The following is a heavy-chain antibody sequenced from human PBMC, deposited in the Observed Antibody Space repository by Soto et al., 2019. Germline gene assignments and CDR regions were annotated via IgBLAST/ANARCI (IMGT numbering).Heavy chain of an antibody. D-gene: IGHD3-3*01. J-gene: IGHJ6*02. V-gene: IGHV3-23*01. CDR3: AREWYDFWSGYYTYYYYGMDV. CDR2: ISGSGGST. Sequence: GGSLRLSCAASGFTFSSYAMSWVRQAPGKGLEWVSAISGSGGSTYYADCVKGRFTISRDNSKNTLYLQMNSLRAEDTAVYYCAREWYDFWSGYYTYYYYGMDVWGQGTTVTVSS. CDR1: GFTFSSYA.